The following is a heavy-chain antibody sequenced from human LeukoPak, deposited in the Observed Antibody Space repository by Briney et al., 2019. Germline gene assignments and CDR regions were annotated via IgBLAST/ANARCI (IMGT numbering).Heavy chain of an antibody. CDR3: VRYYANQFDN. CDR2: IYYTGST. V-gene: IGHV4-39*01. D-gene: IGHD3-22*01. CDR1: VVSISTSSYY. J-gene: IGHJ4*02. Sequence: PSETLSLTCSVSVVSISTSSYYWGWIRQPPGKGLEWHGSIYYTGSTYYNPSLQSRVTLSAETSASQFCLKLRSVTAADTAVYHCVRYYANQFDNWGQGTLVTVSS.